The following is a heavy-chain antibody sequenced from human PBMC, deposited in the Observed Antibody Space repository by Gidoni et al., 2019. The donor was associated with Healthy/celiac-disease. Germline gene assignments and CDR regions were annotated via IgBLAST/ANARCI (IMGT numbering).Heavy chain of an antibody. CDR3: ARDLAVAGGLAWVSYYYGMDV. V-gene: IGHV3-30-3*01. CDR2: ISYDGSNK. CDR1: GFTFSSYA. D-gene: IGHD6-19*01. Sequence: QVQLVESGGGVVQPGRSLRLSCAASGFTFSSYAMHWVRQAPGKGLEWVAVISYDGSNKYYADSVKGRFTISRDNSKNTLYLQMNSLRAEDTAVYYCARDLAVAGGLAWVSYYYGMDVWGQGTTVTVSS. J-gene: IGHJ6*02.